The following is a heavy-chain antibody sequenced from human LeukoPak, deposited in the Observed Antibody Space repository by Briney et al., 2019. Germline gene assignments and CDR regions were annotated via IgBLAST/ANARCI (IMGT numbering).Heavy chain of an antibody. D-gene: IGHD3-9*01. Sequence: GASVKVSCKASGYTFTSYDINGVRQATGQGLEWMGWMNPNSGNTGYAQKFQGRVTMTRNNSISTAYMELSSLRSEATAVYYCALNYDILTGYPTLDYWGQGTLVTVSS. J-gene: IGHJ4*02. CDR1: GYTFTSYD. V-gene: IGHV1-8*01. CDR3: ALNYDILTGYPTLDY. CDR2: MNPNSGNT.